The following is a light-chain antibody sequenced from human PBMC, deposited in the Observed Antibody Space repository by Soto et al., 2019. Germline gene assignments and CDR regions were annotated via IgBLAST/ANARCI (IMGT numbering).Light chain of an antibody. V-gene: IGKV1-9*01. CDR2: AAS. CDR3: QQVYSYPRT. J-gene: IGKJ1*01. CDR1: QGISSY. Sequence: DIQLTQSPSFLSASLGDRVTITCRTSQGISSYLAWYQKPGKAPTVLINAASILQSGVPSRFSGSGSGTEFTLTISSLQPEDFATYYCQQVYSYPRTFGQGTTVEIK.